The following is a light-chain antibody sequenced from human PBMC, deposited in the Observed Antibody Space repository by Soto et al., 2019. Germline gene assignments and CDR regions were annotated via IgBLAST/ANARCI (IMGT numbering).Light chain of an antibody. Sequence: EIVLTQSPATLSLSPGERATLSCRASQSVRSYLAWYQQKPGQVPRLLIYDASNRATGIPARFSGSGSGTDFTLIISSLEPEDVAVYYCQHRGWGAPGTFGQATKLE. CDR2: DAS. CDR3: QHRGWGAPGT. CDR1: QSVRSY. V-gene: IGKV3-11*01. J-gene: IGKJ2*02.